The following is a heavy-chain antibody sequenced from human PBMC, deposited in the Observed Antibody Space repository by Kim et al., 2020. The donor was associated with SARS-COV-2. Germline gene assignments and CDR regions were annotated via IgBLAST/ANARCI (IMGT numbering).Heavy chain of an antibody. V-gene: IGHV4-31*03. CDR2: IYYSGST. Sequence: SETLSLTCTVSGGSISSGGYYWSWIRQHPGKGLEWIGYIYYSGSTYYNPSLKSRVTISVDTSKNQFSLKLSSVTAADTAVYYCARGGYYDSSGYYQSLYLYFDLWGRGTLVTVSS. CDR3: ARGGYYDSSGYYQSLYLYFDL. J-gene: IGHJ2*01. CDR1: GGSISSGGYY. D-gene: IGHD3-22*01.